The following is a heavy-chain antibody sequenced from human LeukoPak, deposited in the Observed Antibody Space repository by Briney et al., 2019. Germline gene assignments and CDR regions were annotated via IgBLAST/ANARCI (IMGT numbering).Heavy chain of an antibody. CDR1: GGTFSSYA. V-gene: IGHV1-69*05. CDR2: IIPIFGTA. J-gene: IGHJ3*02. D-gene: IGHD2-15*01. Sequence: PGSSVKVSCKASGGTFSSYAISWVRQAPGQGLEWMGGIIPIFGTANYAQKFQGRVTMTRNTSISTAYMELSSLRSEDTAVYYCVRAQDIVVVVAEEAFDIWGQGTMVTVSS. CDR3: VRAQDIVVVVAEEAFDI.